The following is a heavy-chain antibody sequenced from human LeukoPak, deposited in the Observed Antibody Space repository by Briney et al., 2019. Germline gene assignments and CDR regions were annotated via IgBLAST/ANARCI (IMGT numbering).Heavy chain of an antibody. D-gene: IGHD4-23*01. J-gene: IGHJ4*02. Sequence: SETPSLTCTVSGGSISSSSYYWGWIRQPPGKGLEWIGSIYYSGSTYYNPSLKSRVTISVDTSKNQFSLKLSSVTAADTAVYYCARDLYGGIQDYWGQGTLVTVSS. CDR3: ARDLYGGIQDY. CDR1: GGSISSSSYY. CDR2: IYYSGST. V-gene: IGHV4-39*07.